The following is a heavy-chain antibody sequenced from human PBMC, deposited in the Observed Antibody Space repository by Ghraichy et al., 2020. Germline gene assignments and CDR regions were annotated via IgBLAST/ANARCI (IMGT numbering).Heavy chain of an antibody. CDR2: INQDGSGT. D-gene: IGHD3-10*01. J-gene: IGHJ4*02. CDR3: LTLGQGGYYGSGTHFGY. Sequence: GGSLRLSCAASGFTFSIYWMTWVRQAPGEGLEWLANINQDGSGTYYVSSVKGRFTISRDNAKSSLYLQMNSLRVEDTAVYYCLTLGQGGYYGSGTHFGYWGQGTLVTVSS. V-gene: IGHV3-7*01. CDR1: GFTFSIYW.